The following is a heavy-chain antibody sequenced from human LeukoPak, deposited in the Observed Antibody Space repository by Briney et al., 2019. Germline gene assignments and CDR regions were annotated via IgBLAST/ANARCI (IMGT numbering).Heavy chain of an antibody. V-gene: IGHV3-53*01. J-gene: IGHJ6*02. CDR3: ARESDCSSTSCYGDYYYGMDV. CDR1: GFTVSSNY. Sequence: GGSLRLSCAASGFTVSSNYMSWVRQAPGKGLEWVSVIYSGGSTYYADSVKGRFTISRDNSKNTLYLQMNSLRAEDTAVYYCARESDCSSTSCYGDYYYGMDVWGQGTTVTVSS. D-gene: IGHD2-2*01. CDR2: IYSGGST.